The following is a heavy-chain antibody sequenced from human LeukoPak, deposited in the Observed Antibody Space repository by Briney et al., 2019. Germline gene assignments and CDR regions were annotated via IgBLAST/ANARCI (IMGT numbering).Heavy chain of an antibody. CDR1: GYTFTSYD. J-gene: IGHJ5*02. CDR3: ARAAGVVVPAAWWFDP. CDR2: MNPNSGNT. V-gene: IGHV1-8*03. D-gene: IGHD2-2*01. Sequence: GSSVKVSFKASGYTFTSYDINWVRQATGQGLEWMGWMNPNSGNTGYAQKFQGRVTITRNTSISTAYMELSSLRSEDTAVYYCARAAGVVVPAAWWFDPWGQGTLVTVSS.